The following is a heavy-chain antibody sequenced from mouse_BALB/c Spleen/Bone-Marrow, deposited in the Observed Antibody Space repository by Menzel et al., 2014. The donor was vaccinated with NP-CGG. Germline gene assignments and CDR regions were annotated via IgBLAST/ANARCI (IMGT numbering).Heavy chain of an antibody. CDR3: ARETAIVADFDY. V-gene: IGHV3-1*02. Sequence: EVKLVESGPDLVKPSQSVSLTCTVTAYSITSDYGWHWIRQFPGNRLEWMAYIHYSGNTDYNPSLKSRISITRDTSKSQFFLQLNSVTTEDTATYYCARETAIVADFDYWGQGTTLTVSS. CDR2: IHYSGNT. J-gene: IGHJ2*01. CDR1: AYSITSDYG. D-gene: IGHD1-1*01.